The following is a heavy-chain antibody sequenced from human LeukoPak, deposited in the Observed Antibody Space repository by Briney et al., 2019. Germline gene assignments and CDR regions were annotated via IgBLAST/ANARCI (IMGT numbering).Heavy chain of an antibody. CDR2: INPNSGGT. J-gene: IGHJ3*02. Sequence: ASVKVSCKASGYTFTGYYMHWVRQAPGQGLEWMGWINPNSGGTNYAQKFQGRVTMTRDTSISTAYMELSRLRSDDTAVYYCAREEDYDLWSGPHDAFDIWGQGTMVTVSS. CDR1: GYTFTGYY. V-gene: IGHV1-2*02. CDR3: AREEDYDLWSGPHDAFDI. D-gene: IGHD3-3*01.